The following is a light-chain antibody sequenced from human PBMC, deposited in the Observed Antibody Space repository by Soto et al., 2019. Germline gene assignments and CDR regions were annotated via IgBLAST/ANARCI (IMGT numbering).Light chain of an antibody. CDR1: QGISSS. V-gene: IGKV1-9*01. CDR2: AAS. J-gene: IGKJ1*01. Sequence: DIQLTQSPSFLSASVIDIVTITFLASQGISSSLAWYQQKPGEAPKLLIYAASTLQSGVPSRFSGSGYGTEFTLTISSLQPEDFASYYCQQYNSYPWTFGQGTKVDIK. CDR3: QQYNSYPWT.